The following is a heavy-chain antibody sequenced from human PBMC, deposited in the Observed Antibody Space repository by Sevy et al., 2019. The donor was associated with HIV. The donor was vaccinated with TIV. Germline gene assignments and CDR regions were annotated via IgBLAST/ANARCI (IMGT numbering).Heavy chain of an antibody. D-gene: IGHD3-10*01. CDR2: ISWIGGRI. CDR1: GFTFDDYG. V-gene: IGHV3-20*04. CDR3: ATDSGYGSGSYYSF. Sequence: GGSLRLSCAASGFTFDDYGMSWVRQAPGKGLEWVSGISWIGGRIGSADSVKGRFTISKDNAKNSLYLQMNSLRAEDTALYYCATDSGYGSGSYYSFWGKGTLVTVSS. J-gene: IGHJ4*02.